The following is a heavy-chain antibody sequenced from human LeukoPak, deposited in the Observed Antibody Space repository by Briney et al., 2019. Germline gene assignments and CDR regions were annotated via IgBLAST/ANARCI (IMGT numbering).Heavy chain of an antibody. Sequence: ASVNVSCKASGYTFTGYYMHWVRQAPGQGLEGMGWINPNSGGTNYAQKFQGRVTMTRDTSISTAYMELSRLRSDDTAVYYCARVVVVTANDAFDIWGQGTMVTVSS. CDR2: INPNSGGT. CDR3: ARVVVVTANDAFDI. D-gene: IGHD2-21*02. J-gene: IGHJ3*02. CDR1: GYTFTGYY. V-gene: IGHV1-2*02.